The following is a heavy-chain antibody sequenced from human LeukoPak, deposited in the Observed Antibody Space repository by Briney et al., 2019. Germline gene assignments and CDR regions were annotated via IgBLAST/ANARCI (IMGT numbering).Heavy chain of an antibody. V-gene: IGHV4-39*07. CDR2: IYYSGST. CDR3: ARVHSSSWLDY. J-gene: IGHJ4*02. D-gene: IGHD6-13*01. Sequence: SETLSLTCTVSGGSISSSSYYWGWIRQPPGKGLEWIGSIYYSGSTYYNPSLKSRVTISVDTSKNQFSLKLSSVTAADTAVYYCARVHSSSWLDYWGQGTLVTVSS. CDR1: GGSISSSSYY.